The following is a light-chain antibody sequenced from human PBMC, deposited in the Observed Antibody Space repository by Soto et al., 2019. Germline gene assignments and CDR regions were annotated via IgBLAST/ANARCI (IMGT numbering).Light chain of an antibody. CDR2: DAS. CDR1: QNINNY. CDR3: QQYENLPT. V-gene: IGKV1-33*01. Sequence: DKKIYQSPSSLSASVGDGVTMTCQASQNINNYLNWYQQKPGRAPKLLIYDASNLEAGVPSRFRGSGSGTDFTFTISRLQPEDIATYYCQQYENLPTFGQGTRLEN. J-gene: IGKJ5*01.